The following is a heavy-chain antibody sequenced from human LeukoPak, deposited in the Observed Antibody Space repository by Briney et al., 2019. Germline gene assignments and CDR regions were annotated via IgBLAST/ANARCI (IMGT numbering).Heavy chain of an antibody. V-gene: IGHV3-64D*06. CDR2: ISSNGGST. J-gene: IGHJ4*02. D-gene: IGHD3-9*01. Sequence: GGSLRLSCSASGFTFSSYAMHWVRQAPGKGLKYFSAISSNGGSTYYADSVKGVFTISRDNSKNTLYLQMSSLRAEDTAVYYCVKDYDILTGYLDYWGQGTLVTVSS. CDR3: VKDYDILTGYLDY. CDR1: GFTFSSYA.